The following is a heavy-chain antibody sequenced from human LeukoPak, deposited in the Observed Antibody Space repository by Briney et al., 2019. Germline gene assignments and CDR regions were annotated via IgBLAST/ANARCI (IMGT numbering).Heavy chain of an antibody. CDR3: ARFYGGNRHWNFDL. J-gene: IGHJ2*01. Sequence: SETLSLTCAVYGGSFSGYYWSWIRQPPGKGLEWIGEINHSGSTNYNPSLKSRVTISVDTSKNQFSLKLSSVTAADTAVYYCARFYGGNRHWNFDLWGRGTLVTVSS. V-gene: IGHV4-34*01. CDR2: INHSGST. D-gene: IGHD4-23*01. CDR1: GGSFSGYY.